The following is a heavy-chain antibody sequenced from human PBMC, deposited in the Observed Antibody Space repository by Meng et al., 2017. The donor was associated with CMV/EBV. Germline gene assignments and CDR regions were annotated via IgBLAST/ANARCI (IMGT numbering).Heavy chain of an antibody. CDR2: IIPIFGTA. CDR1: GGTFSSYA. D-gene: IGHD2-2*01. CDR3: ARPGVVVPAARTKNLDY. Sequence: SVKVSCKASGGTFSSYAISWVRQAPGQGLEWMGGIIPIFGTANYAQKFQGRVTITTDESTSTAYMELSSLRSEDTAVYYCARPGVVVPAARTKNLDYWGQGTLVTVSS. V-gene: IGHV1-69*05. J-gene: IGHJ4*02.